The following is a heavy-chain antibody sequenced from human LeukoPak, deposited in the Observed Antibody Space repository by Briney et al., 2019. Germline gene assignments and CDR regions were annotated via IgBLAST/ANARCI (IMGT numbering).Heavy chain of an antibody. D-gene: IGHD1-26*01. CDR2: INPNSGGT. CDR3: ARDPGWELLRYYFDY. CDR1: GYTFTGYY. V-gene: IGHV1-2*02. J-gene: IGHJ4*02. Sequence: ASVKVSCKASGYTFTGYYMHWVRQAPGQGLEWMGWINPNSGGTNYAQKFQGRVTMTRGTSISTAYMELSRLRSDDTAVYYCARDPGWELLRYYFDYWGQGTLVTVSS.